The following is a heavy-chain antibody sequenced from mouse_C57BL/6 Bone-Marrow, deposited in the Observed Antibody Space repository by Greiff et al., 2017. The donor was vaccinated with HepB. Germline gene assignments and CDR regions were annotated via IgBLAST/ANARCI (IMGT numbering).Heavy chain of an antibody. J-gene: IGHJ4*01. CDR3: ARRGTTVVPLSYAMDY. D-gene: IGHD1-1*01. CDR2: INPNNGGT. Sequence: EVQLQQSGPELVKPGASVKIPCKASGYTFTDYNMDWVKQSHGKSLEWIGDINPNNGGTIYNQKFKGKATLTVDKSSSTAYMELRSLTSEDTAVYYCARRGTTVVPLSYAMDYWGQGTSVTVSS. CDR1: GYTFTDYN. V-gene: IGHV1-18*01.